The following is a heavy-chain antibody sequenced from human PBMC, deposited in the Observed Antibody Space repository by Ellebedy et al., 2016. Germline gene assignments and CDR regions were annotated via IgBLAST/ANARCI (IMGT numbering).Heavy chain of an antibody. V-gene: IGHV4-30-4*07. CDR3: ARNNYTSGT. D-gene: IGHD3-10*01. Sequence: SETLSLTCAVSGGSINSSDYSWSWIRQPPGKGLEWIGYISNSGHTKYNPSLQSRVTISADTSKNQFSLKLTSVTAADTAVYYCARNNYTSGTWGQGTLVTVSS. CDR1: GGSINSSDYS. J-gene: IGHJ5*01. CDR2: ISNSGHT.